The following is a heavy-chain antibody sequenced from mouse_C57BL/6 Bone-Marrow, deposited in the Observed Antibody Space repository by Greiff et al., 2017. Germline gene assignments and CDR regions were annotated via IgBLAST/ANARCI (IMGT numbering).Heavy chain of an antibody. Sequence: QVQLQQPGAELVMPGASVKLSCTASGYTFTSYWMHWVKQRPGQGLEWIGEIDPSDSYTNYNQKFKGKATLTVDTSSSTAYMQLISLTSEDSAVYYCAKGANWDFDYWGQGTTLTVSS. V-gene: IGHV1-69*01. CDR1: GYTFTSYW. D-gene: IGHD4-1*01. J-gene: IGHJ2*01. CDR3: AKGANWDFDY. CDR2: IDPSDSYT.